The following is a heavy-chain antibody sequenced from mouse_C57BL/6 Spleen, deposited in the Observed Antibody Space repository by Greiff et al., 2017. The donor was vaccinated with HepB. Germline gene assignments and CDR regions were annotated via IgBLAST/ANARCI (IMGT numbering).Heavy chain of an antibody. Sequence: EVKLQESGPGLVKPSQSLSLTCSVTGYSITSGYYWNWIRQFPGNKLEWMGYISYDGSNNYNPSLKNRISITRDTSKNQFFLKLNSVTTEDTATYYCATFYYGYEPFAYWGQGTLVTVSA. J-gene: IGHJ3*01. CDR2: ISYDGSN. D-gene: IGHD2-2*01. CDR1: GYSITSGYY. V-gene: IGHV3-6*01. CDR3: ATFYYGYEPFAY.